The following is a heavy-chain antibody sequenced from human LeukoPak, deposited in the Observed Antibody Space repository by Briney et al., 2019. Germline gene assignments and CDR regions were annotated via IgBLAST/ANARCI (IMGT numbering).Heavy chain of an antibody. CDR1: GFTFSSYG. Sequence: GGSLRLSCAASGFTFSSYGMHWVRQAPGKGLEWVAVISYDGSNKYYADSAKGRFTISRDNSKNTLYLQMNSLRAEDTAVYYCAKDDYDILTGFDYWGQGTLVTVSS. D-gene: IGHD3-9*01. J-gene: IGHJ4*02. CDR2: ISYDGSNK. V-gene: IGHV3-30*18. CDR3: AKDDYDILTGFDY.